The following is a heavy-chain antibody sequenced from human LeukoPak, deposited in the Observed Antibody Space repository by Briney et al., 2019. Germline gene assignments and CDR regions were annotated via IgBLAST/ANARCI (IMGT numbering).Heavy chain of an antibody. V-gene: IGHV1-18*01. J-gene: IGHJ4*02. D-gene: IGHD1-26*01. CDR2: ISVSTGNT. CDR1: GYDFSRYG. Sequence: ASVKISCKASGYDFSRYGISWVRQAPGQGLEFMGWISVSTGNTNYAQKLQGRVTMTTDTSTDTAYMELRSLSSDDTALYFCVREVGSTRVEFAFWGQGALVTVSS. CDR3: VREVGSTRVEFAF.